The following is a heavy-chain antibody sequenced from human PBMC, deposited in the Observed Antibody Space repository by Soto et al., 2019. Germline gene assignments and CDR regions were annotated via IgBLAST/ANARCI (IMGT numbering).Heavy chain of an antibody. CDR1: GYPFDTYG. J-gene: IGHJ5*02. V-gene: IGHV1-18*01. D-gene: IGHD3-3*01. Sequence: ASVKVSCTASGYPFDTYGINWVRQAPGQRPEWMGWISAYNGQTDYAQNFQGRVTMATDTSTNTAYMELRNLRSDDTAVYYCARDPKDFWNSYFFDAWGPGTLVTVSS. CDR2: ISAYNGQT. CDR3: ARDPKDFWNSYFFDA.